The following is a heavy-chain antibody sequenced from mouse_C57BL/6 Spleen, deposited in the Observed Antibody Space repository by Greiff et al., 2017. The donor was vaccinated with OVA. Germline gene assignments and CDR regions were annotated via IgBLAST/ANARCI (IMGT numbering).Heavy chain of an antibody. CDR1: GYTFTSYW. V-gene: IGHV1-69*01. CDR2: IDPSDSYT. J-gene: IGHJ1*03. Sequence: VQLQQPGAELVMPGASVKLSCKASGYTFTSYWMHWVKQRPGQGLEWIGAIDPSDSYTNYNQTLKGKSTLTGDNSYSTAYMQLSSLTSENSAVYCCARLGDGYYRYFDVWGTGTTVTVSS. CDR3: ARLGDGYYRYFDV. D-gene: IGHD2-3*01.